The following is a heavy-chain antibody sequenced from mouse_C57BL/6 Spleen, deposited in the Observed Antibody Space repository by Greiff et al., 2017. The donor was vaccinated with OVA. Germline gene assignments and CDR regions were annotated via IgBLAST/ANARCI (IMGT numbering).Heavy chain of an antibody. CDR2: IYPRSGNT. D-gene: IGHD1-1*01. CDR3: ARSLITTVVDAY. V-gene: IGHV1-81*01. Sequence: VKLQQSGAELARPGASVKLSCKASGYTFTSYGISWVKQRTGQGLEWIGEIYPRSGNTYYNEKFKGKATLTADKSSSTAYMELRSLTSEDSAVYFCARSLITTVVDAYWGKGTLVTVSA. J-gene: IGHJ3*01. CDR1: GYTFTSYG.